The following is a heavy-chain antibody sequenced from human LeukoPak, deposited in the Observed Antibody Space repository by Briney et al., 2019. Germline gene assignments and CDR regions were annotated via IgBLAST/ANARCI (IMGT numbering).Heavy chain of an antibody. CDR3: AKVGKVAVVGGPYYYYYYMDV. CDR2: ISYDGSNK. D-gene: IGHD6-19*01. V-gene: IGHV3-30*18. J-gene: IGHJ6*03. CDR1: GFTFSSYG. Sequence: GGSLRLSCAASGFTFSSYGMHWVRQAPGKGLEWVAVISYDGSNKYYADSVKGRFTISRDNSKNTLYLQMNSLRAEDTAVYYCAKVGKVAVVGGPYYYYYYMDVWGKGTTVTVSS.